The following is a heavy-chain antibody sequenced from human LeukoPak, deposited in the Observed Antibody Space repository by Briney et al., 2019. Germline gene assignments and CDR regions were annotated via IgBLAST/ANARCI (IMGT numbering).Heavy chain of an antibody. Sequence: KSSGTLSLTCAVSGGSISSSNWWSWVRQPPGKGLEWIGEIYHSGSTNYNPSLKSRVTISVDKSKNQFSLKLSSVTAADTAVYYCARVTLSSSSDAYYFDYWGQGTLVTVSS. CDR3: ARVTLSSSSDAYYFDY. CDR2: IYHSGST. J-gene: IGHJ4*02. D-gene: IGHD6-13*01. CDR1: GGSISSSNW. V-gene: IGHV4-4*02.